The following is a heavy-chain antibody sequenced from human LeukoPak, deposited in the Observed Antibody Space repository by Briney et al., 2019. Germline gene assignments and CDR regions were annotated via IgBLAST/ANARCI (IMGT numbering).Heavy chain of an antibody. CDR3: ATDRDYSNHPPESRPLYYYYGMGV. J-gene: IGHJ6*02. CDR1: GYTLTELS. V-gene: IGHV1-24*01. D-gene: IGHD4-11*01. CDR2: FDPEDGET. Sequence: ASVKVSCKVSGYTLTELSMHWVRQAPGKGLEWMGGFDPEDGETIYAQKFQGRVTMTEDTSTDTAYMELSSLRSEDTAVYYCATDRDYSNHPPESRPLYYYYGMGVWGQGTTVTVSS.